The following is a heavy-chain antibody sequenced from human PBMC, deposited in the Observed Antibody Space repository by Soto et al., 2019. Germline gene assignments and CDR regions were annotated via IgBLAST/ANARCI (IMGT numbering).Heavy chain of an antibody. J-gene: IGHJ1*01. D-gene: IGHD3-9*01. V-gene: IGHV4-34*01. CDR2: INHSGST. CDR1: GGSFSGYY. CDR3: GYDSRGP. Sequence: SETLSLTCAVYGGSFSGYYWSWIRQPPGKGLEWIGEINHSGSTNYNPSLKSRVTISVDTSKNQFSLKLSSVTAADTAVYYCGYDSRGPWGQGTLVTGSS.